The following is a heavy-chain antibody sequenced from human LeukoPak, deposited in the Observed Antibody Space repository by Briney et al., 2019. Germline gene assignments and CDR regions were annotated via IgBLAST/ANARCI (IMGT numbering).Heavy chain of an antibody. CDR2: ISSSSSTI. Sequence: QSGGSLRLSCAASGFTFSSYSMNWVRQAPGKGLEWVSYISSSSSTIYYADSVKGRFTISRDNAKNSLYLQMNSLRAEDTAVYYCARDPPGIVGATYYYYGMDVWGQGTTVTVSS. V-gene: IGHV3-48*04. CDR3: ARDPPGIVGATYYYYGMDV. CDR1: GFTFSSYS. J-gene: IGHJ6*02. D-gene: IGHD1-26*01.